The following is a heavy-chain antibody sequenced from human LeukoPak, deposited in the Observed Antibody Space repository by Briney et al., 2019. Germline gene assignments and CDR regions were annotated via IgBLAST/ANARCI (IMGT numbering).Heavy chain of an antibody. V-gene: IGHV4-30-2*01. CDR2: IYHSGST. Sequence: SQALSLTCAVSGGSISSGGYSWSWIRQPPGKGLEWIGYIYHSGSTYYNPSLKSRVTISVDRSKNQFSLKLSSVTAADTAVYYCARANCGGDCFNNWFDPWGQGTLVTVSS. CDR3: ARANCGGDCFNNWFDP. CDR1: GGSISSGGYS. J-gene: IGHJ5*02. D-gene: IGHD2-21*02.